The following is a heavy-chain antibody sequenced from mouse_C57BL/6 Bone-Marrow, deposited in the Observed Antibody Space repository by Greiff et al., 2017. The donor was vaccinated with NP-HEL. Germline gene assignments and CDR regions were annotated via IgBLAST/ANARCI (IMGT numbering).Heavy chain of an antibody. J-gene: IGHJ2*01. CDR3: ARRYYGSTHFDY. CDR1: GYTFTDYY. Sequence: EVQLQQSGPELVKPGASVKISCKASGYTFTDYYMNWVKQSHGKSLEWIGDINPNNGGTSYNQKFKGKATLPVDKSSSTAYMELLSRTSEDSAVYYCARRYYGSTHFDYWGQGTTLTVSS. CDR2: INPNNGGT. D-gene: IGHD1-1*01. V-gene: IGHV1-26*01.